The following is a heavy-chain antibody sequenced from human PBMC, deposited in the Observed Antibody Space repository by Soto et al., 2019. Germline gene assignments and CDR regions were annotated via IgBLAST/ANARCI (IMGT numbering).Heavy chain of an antibody. CDR3: ATVEDPHLPSGY. J-gene: IGHJ4*02. CDR1: GGTFSSYA. Sequence: GASVKVSCKASGGTFSSYAISWVRQAPGQGLEWMGGIIPIFGTANYAQKFQGRVTITADESTSTAYMELSSLRSEDTAVYYCATVEDPHLPSGYWGQGTLVTVSS. D-gene: IGHD1-26*01. CDR2: IIPIFGTA. V-gene: IGHV1-69*13.